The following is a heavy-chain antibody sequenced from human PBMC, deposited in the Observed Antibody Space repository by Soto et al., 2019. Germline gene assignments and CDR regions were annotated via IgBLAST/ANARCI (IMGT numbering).Heavy chain of an antibody. CDR1: GITFSSYA. V-gene: IGHV3-30-3*01. J-gene: IGHJ4*02. CDR2: ISYDGSIK. Sequence: QVQVVESGGGVVQPGRSLRLSCAASGITFSSYAMHWVRQAPGKGLEWVAVISYDGSIKFYADSVKGRFTISRDNSKNTVYLQMNSLRAEDTAVYYCTRPLYSGSYSDYYFDHWGQGTLVTVSS. D-gene: IGHD1-26*01. CDR3: TRPLYSGSYSDYYFDH.